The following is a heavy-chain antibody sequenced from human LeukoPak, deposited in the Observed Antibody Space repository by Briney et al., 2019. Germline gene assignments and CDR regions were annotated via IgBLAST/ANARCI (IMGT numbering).Heavy chain of an antibody. D-gene: IGHD2-21*02. CDR1: GGSISSYY. CDR3: ARDNRAYCGGDCFLAFDI. J-gene: IGHJ3*02. V-gene: IGHV4-30-4*01. CDR2: IHYSGST. Sequence: SETLSLTCTVSGGSISSYYWSWIRQSPGKALEWIGYIHYSGSTYYNPSLESRVTISVDTSKNQFSLKLSSVTAADTAVYYCARDNRAYCGGDCFLAFDIWGQGTVVTVSS.